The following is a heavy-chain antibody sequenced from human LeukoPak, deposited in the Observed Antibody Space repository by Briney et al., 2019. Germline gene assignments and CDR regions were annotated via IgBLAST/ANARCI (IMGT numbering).Heavy chain of an antibody. V-gene: IGHV4-34*01. CDR1: GGSFSGYY. D-gene: IGHD3-22*01. CDR3: ARDDYYDSSGYYFSVGWFDP. J-gene: IGHJ5*02. CDR2: INHSGST. Sequence: KTSETLSLTCAVYGGSFSGYYWSWIRQPPGKGLEWIGEINHSGSTNYNPSLKSRVTISVDTSKNQFSLKLSSVTAADTAVYYCARDDYYDSSGYYFSVGWFDPWGQGTLVTVSS.